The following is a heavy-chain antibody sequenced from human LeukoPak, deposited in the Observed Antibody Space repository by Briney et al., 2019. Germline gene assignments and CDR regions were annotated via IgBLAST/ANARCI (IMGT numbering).Heavy chain of an antibody. J-gene: IGHJ4*02. CDR3: ARVLVGSGYYYRGYPQTIDY. CDR1: GGSISSGGYY. CDR2: IYYSGST. V-gene: IGHV4-31*03. Sequence: EASETLSLTCTVSGGSISSGGYYWSWIRQHPGKGLEWIGYIYYSGSTYYNPSLKSRVTISVDTSKNQLSLKLSSVTAADTAVYYCARVLVGSGYYYRGYPQTIDYWGQGTLVTVSS. D-gene: IGHD3-22*01.